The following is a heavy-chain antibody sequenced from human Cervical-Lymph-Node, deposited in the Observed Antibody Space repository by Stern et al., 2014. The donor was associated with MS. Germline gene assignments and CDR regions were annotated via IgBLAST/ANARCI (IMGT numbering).Heavy chain of an antibody. J-gene: IGHJ6*02. V-gene: IGHV3-9*01. Sequence: QLVESGGGLVQPGRSLRLSCAASGFTFDDYAMHWVRQAPGKGLEWVSGISWNGGYLDYTDSVKGRFTISRDNAKNSLYLQMNSLRDEDTALYYCAKDITGWELPDDYYYYGMDVWGQGTTVTVSS. CDR1: GFTFDDYA. CDR2: ISWNGGYL. D-gene: IGHD1-26*01. CDR3: AKDITGWELPDDYYYYGMDV.